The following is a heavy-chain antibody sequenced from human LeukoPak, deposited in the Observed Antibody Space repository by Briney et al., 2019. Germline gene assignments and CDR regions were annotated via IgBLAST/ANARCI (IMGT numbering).Heavy chain of an antibody. CDR2: ISGSGGST. Sequence: GGTLRLSCAASGFTFSSYGMSWVRQAPGKGLEWVSAISGSGGSTYYADSVKGRFTISRDNSKNTLYLQMNSLRAEDTAVYYCAKDRRWTARSGDWFDPWGQGTLVTASS. D-gene: IGHD4-23*01. CDR1: GFTFSSYG. CDR3: AKDRRWTARSGDWFDP. V-gene: IGHV3-23*01. J-gene: IGHJ5*02.